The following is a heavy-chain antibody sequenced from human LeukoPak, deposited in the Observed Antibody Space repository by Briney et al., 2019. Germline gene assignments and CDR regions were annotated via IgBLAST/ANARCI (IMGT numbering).Heavy chain of an antibody. V-gene: IGHV3-33*01. CDR1: GFTFSSYG. J-gene: IGHJ4*02. Sequence: PGGSLRLSCGASGFTFSSYGMHWVRQAPGKGLEWVAVIWYDGTNKYYADSVKGRFTISRDNSKNTLYLQMSSLRAEDSAVYYCARGFGELFLDYWGQGTLVTVSS. D-gene: IGHD3-10*01. CDR3: ARGFGELFLDY. CDR2: IWYDGTNK.